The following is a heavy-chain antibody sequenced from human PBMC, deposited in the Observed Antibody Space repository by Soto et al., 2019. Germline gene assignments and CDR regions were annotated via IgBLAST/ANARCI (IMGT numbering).Heavy chain of an antibody. D-gene: IGHD6-13*01. J-gene: IGHJ4*02. CDR1: GFTFSSYG. Sequence: GGSLRLSCAASGFTFSSYGMHWVRQAPGKGLEWVAVISYDGSNKYYADSVKGRFTISRDNSKNTLYLQMNSLRAEDTAVYYCAKAGIAGEFFDYWGQGTLVTV. CDR3: AKAGIAGEFFDY. V-gene: IGHV3-30*18. CDR2: ISYDGSNK.